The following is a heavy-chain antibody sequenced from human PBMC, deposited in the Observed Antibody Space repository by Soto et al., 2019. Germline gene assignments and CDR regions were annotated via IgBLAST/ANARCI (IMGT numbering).Heavy chain of an antibody. Sequence: SETLSLTCTVSGGSISPYYWSWIRQPPGKGLEWIGFIYYSGRTSYNPSLKSRVTISVDTSKNQFSLNLSSVTAADTAVYYCARLSSTEFDYWGQGTLVTVSS. CDR1: GGSISPYY. V-gene: IGHV4-59*01. CDR2: IYYSGRT. D-gene: IGHD2-2*01. CDR3: ARLSSTEFDY. J-gene: IGHJ4*02.